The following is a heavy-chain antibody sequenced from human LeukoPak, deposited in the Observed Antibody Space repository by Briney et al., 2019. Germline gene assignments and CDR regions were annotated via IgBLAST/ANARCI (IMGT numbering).Heavy chain of an antibody. CDR2: INHSGNT. D-gene: IGHD3-10*01. J-gene: IGHJ6*03. CDR3: ATTRGVITLDGYHYYIDV. CDR1: GGSFSDFY. Sequence: NPSETLSLTCAVYGGSFSDFYCTWIRQPPGKGLEWIGEINHSGNTKCNPSLKSRVTILLDTSKNQFSLKVRSVTAADTAVYYCATTRGVITLDGYHYYIDVWGKGTTVTVSS. V-gene: IGHV4-34*01.